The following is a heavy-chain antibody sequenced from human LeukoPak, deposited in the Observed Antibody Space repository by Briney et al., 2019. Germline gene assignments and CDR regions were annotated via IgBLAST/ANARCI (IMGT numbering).Heavy chain of an antibody. D-gene: IGHD2-15*01. CDR2: IYYSGST. J-gene: IGHJ4*02. Sequence: SETLSLTCTVSGGSISSYYWSWIRQPPGKGLEWIGYIYYSGSTNYNPSLKSRVTMSVDTSKNLFSLKLSSVTAADTAVYYCARTIYCSGGSCYYFDYWGQGTLVTVSS. CDR3: ARTIYCSGGSCYYFDY. CDR1: GGSISSYY. V-gene: IGHV4-59*08.